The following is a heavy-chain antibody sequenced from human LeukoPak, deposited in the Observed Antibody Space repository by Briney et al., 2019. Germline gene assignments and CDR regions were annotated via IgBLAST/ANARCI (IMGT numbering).Heavy chain of an antibody. D-gene: IGHD6-19*01. CDR1: GFTFSRYW. CDR2: IKQDGSDK. Sequence: GGSLRLSCAASGFTFSRYWMTWVRQAPGKGLEWVANIKQDGSDKYYVDSVKGRFTISRDNAKNSLYLEMNNLRAEDTAVFYCARISGQWLITARFDYWGQGTLVTVSP. J-gene: IGHJ4*02. V-gene: IGHV3-7*01. CDR3: ARISGQWLITARFDY.